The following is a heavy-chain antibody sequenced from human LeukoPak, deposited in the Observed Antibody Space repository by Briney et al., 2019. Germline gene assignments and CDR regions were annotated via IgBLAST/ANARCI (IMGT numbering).Heavy chain of an antibody. J-gene: IGHJ4*02. D-gene: IGHD3/OR15-3a*01. Sequence: SETLSLTCTVSGGSISSSSYYWGWIRQPPGKGLEWIGSIYYSGSTYYNPSLKSRVTISVDTSKNQFSLKLSSVTAADTAVYHCAVGTGYYPRAWEDYWGQGTLVSVSS. CDR2: IYYSGST. CDR1: GGSISSSSYY. V-gene: IGHV4-39*01. CDR3: AVGTGYYPRAWEDY.